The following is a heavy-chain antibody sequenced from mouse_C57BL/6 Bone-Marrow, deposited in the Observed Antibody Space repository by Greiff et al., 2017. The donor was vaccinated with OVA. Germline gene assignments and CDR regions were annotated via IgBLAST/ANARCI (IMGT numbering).Heavy chain of an antibody. Sequence: QDQLQQSGPGLVQPSQSLSITCTVSGFSLTSYGVHWVRQPPGKGLEWLGVIWSGGSTDYNAAFISRLSISKDNSKSQVFFKMNSLQADDTAIYYCAKSLDGYYEEGMDYWGQGTSVTVSS. CDR1: GFSLTSYG. J-gene: IGHJ4*01. V-gene: IGHV2-4*01. CDR3: AKSLDGYYEEGMDY. D-gene: IGHD2-3*01. CDR2: IWSGGST.